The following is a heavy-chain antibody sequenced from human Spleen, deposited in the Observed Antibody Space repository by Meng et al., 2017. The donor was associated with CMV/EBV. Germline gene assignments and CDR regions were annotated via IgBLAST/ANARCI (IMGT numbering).Heavy chain of an antibody. D-gene: IGHD3-22*01. CDR2: INTNTGNP. CDR1: TFSTYA. J-gene: IGHJ4*02. Sequence: TFSTYAMNWVRQAPGQGLEWMGWINTNTGNPIYAQGFTGRFVFSLETSVSTAHLEISSLKAEDTAVYYCARGVYHDRSGYYLRTIDYWGQGTLVTVSS. CDR3: ARGVYHDRSGYYLRTIDY. V-gene: IGHV7-4-1*02.